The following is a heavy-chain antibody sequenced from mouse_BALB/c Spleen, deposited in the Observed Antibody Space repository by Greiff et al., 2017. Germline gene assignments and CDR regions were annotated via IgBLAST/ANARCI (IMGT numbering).Heavy chain of an antibody. Sequence: EVKVEESGPSLVKPSQTLSLTCSVTGDSITSGYWNWIRKFPGNKLEYMGYISYSGSTYYNPSLKSRISITRDTSKNQYYLQLNSVTTEDTATYYCARYRGYDYAMDYWGQGTSVTVSS. CDR2: ISYSGST. V-gene: IGHV3-8*02. D-gene: IGHD2-2*01. CDR3: ARYRGYDYAMDY. J-gene: IGHJ4*01. CDR1: GDSITSGY.